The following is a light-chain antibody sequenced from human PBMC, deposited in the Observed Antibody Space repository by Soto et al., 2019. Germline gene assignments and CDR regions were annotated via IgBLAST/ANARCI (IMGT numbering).Light chain of an antibody. J-gene: IGLJ2*01. Sequence: QSALTQPPSASGSPGQSVTISCTGTSSDVGGYNYVSWYQQHPGKAPKVIIYDVSKRPSGVPDRFSGSKSGNTASLTVAGLQTEDDAYYYCAAHAGSSAVFGGGTKVTVL. CDR1: SSDVGGYNY. CDR2: DVS. V-gene: IGLV2-8*01. CDR3: AAHAGSSAV.